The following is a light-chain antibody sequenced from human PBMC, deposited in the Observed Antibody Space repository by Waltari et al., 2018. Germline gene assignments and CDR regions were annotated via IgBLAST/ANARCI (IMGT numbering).Light chain of an antibody. CDR2: DAS. CDR3: QQYHNWPRV. CDR1: QGISSR. Sequence: DIQMTQSPSSVSASVGDRVTLTCRASQGISSRLAWYQQKPGKAPKLLIYDASSLHSGVPSRFSGSGSGTEFTLTISSLQSEDSAIYYCQQYHNWPRVFGQGTKVEIK. V-gene: IGKV1-12*01. J-gene: IGKJ1*01.